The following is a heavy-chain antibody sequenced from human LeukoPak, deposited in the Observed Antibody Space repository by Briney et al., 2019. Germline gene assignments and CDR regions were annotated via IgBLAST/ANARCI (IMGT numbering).Heavy chain of an antibody. D-gene: IGHD3-3*01. CDR2: ISGSGGST. Sequence: GGSLRLSCAASGFTFSSYAMSWVRQAPGKGLEWVSAISGSGGSTYYADSVKGRFAISRDNSKNTLYLQMNSLRAEDTAVYYCAKEHYDFWSGSFYYYYGMDVWGQGTTVTVSS. J-gene: IGHJ6*02. V-gene: IGHV3-23*01. CDR3: AKEHYDFWSGSFYYYYGMDV. CDR1: GFTFSSYA.